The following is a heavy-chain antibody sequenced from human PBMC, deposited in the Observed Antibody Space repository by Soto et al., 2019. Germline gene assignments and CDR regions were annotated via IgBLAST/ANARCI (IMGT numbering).Heavy chain of an antibody. J-gene: IGHJ6*02. CDR1: GYSISGGYY. CDR3: AREWKQDYYYYGMDV. Sequence: SETLSLTCAVSGYSISGGYYWGWIRQPPGKGLEWIGSIFHSGSTYYNPSLKSRVAISVDTSKNQISLNLSSVTAADTAVYYCAREWKQDYYYYGMDVWGQGTTVTVSS. D-gene: IGHD1-1*01. CDR2: IFHSGST. V-gene: IGHV4-38-2*02.